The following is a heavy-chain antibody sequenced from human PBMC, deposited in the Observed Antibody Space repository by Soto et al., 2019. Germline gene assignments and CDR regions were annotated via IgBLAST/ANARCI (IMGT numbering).Heavy chain of an antibody. CDR1: GGSISSGGYY. Sequence: QVQLQESGPGLVKPSQTLSLTCTVSGGSISSGGYYWSWIRQHPGKGLEWIGYIYYSGSTYYNPSLKSRVTISVDPSKTQFSLKLSSVTAADTAVYYCAREPPAYCGGDCYLEVGDYWGQGTLVTVSS. CDR2: IYYSGST. J-gene: IGHJ4*02. CDR3: AREPPAYCGGDCYLEVGDY. V-gene: IGHV4-31*03. D-gene: IGHD2-21*02.